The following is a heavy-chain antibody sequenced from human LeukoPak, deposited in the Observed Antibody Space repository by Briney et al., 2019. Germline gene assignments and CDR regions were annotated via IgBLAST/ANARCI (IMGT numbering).Heavy chain of an antibody. V-gene: IGHV1-46*03. J-gene: IGHJ6*03. CDR3: ARAYCGGDCYGLDYYYYYMDV. Sequence: ASVKVSCKASGYTFTRYQMHWVRQAPGQGLEWMGILNPSGGSTSYAQKFQGRVTMTRDTSTSTVYMELSSPRSEDTAVYYCARAYCGGDCYGLDYYYYYMDVWGKGTTVTVSS. D-gene: IGHD2-21*01. CDR1: GYTFTRYQ. CDR2: LNPSGGST.